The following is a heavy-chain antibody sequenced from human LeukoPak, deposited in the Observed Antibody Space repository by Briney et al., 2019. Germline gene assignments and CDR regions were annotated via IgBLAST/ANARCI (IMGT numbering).Heavy chain of an antibody. Sequence: EVQLVESGGGLVQSGGSLRLSCAASGFTFSSYEMNWVRQAPGKGLEWVSYISSSGSTIYYADSVKGRFTISRDNAKNSLYLQMSSLRAEDTAVYFCASYVGGTTGFDSWGQGTLVTVSS. CDR3: ASYVGGTTGFDS. CDR2: ISSSGSTI. V-gene: IGHV3-48*03. J-gene: IGHJ4*02. CDR1: GFTFSSYE. D-gene: IGHD1-26*01.